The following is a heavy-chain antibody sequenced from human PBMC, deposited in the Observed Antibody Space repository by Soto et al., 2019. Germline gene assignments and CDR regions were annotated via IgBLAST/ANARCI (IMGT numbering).Heavy chain of an antibody. Sequence: QVRLVQSGAEVKKPGASVKVSCKATGFSFSSYYMHWVRQAPGQGLEWLGLINPYDDTTDYAQKFQGRLTVTRDTSTMMVYMELSSLRSEDTAVYYCAREGAAAAKRFDYWDQGTLITVSS. CDR1: GFSFSSYY. J-gene: IGHJ4*02. D-gene: IGHD6-13*01. CDR2: INPYDDTT. V-gene: IGHV1-46*01. CDR3: AREGAAAAKRFDY.